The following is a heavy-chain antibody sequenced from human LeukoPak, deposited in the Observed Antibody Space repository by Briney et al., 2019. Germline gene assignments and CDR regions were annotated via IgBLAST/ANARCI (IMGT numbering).Heavy chain of an antibody. Sequence: ASVKVSFKSSGYTFTGYYMHWVRQAPGQGLEWMGWINPNSCGTNYAQKFQGRVTMTRDTSISTAYMELSRLRSDDTAVYYCARDSYDFWSGLMDYWGQGTLVTVSS. CDR2: INPNSCGT. CDR3: ARDSYDFWSGLMDY. CDR1: GYTFTGYY. J-gene: IGHJ4*02. V-gene: IGHV1-2*02. D-gene: IGHD3-3*01.